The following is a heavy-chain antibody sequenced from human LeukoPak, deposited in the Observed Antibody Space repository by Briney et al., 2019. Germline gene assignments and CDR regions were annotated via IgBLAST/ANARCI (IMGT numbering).Heavy chain of an antibody. CDR1: GFSFGEHA. D-gene: IGHD5-18*01. J-gene: IGHJ6*02. Sequence: GGSLRLSCTASGFSFGEHAMSWVRQAPGKGLEWVGFIRSKAYRGTTEYAPSVRGRFTISRDDSNSIAYLQMNSLKIEDTALYFCTRGPIQLWIHNGVDVWGQGTTVTVS. V-gene: IGHV3-49*04. CDR3: TRGPIQLWIHNGVDV. CDR2: IRSKAYRGTT.